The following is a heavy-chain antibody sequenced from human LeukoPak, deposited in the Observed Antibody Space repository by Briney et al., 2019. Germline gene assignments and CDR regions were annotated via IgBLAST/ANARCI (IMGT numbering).Heavy chain of an antibody. CDR3: ARDALYYYDRSGYYSGYWYFDL. CDR2: INPNSGGT. CDR1: GYTFTGYY. J-gene: IGHJ2*01. V-gene: IGHV1-2*02. Sequence: ASVKVSCKASGYTFTGYYMHWVRQAPGQGPEWMGWINPNSGGTNYAQKFQGRVTMTRDKSISTAYMELSGLRSDDTAVYYCARDALYYYDRSGYYSGYWYFDLWGRGTLVTVSS. D-gene: IGHD3-22*01.